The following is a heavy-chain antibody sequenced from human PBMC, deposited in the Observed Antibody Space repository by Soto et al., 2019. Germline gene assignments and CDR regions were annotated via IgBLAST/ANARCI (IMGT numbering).Heavy chain of an antibody. Sequence: GESLKISCKGSGYSFTSYWIGWVRQMPGKGLEWIGIIYPGDSDTRYSPSFQGQVTISADKSISPAYLQWSSLKASDSAMYYFARGPVAILSTLLYYYTDVCVKGTTVTVSS. V-gene: IGHV5-51*01. D-gene: IGHD2-2*01. J-gene: IGHJ6*03. CDR3: ARGPVAILSTLLYYYTDV. CDR1: GYSFTSYW. CDR2: IYPGDSDT.